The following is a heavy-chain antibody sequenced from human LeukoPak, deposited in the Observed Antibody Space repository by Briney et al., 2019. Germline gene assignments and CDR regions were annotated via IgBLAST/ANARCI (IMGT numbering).Heavy chain of an antibody. D-gene: IGHD6-13*01. CDR2: ISSSSSYI. CDR3: AKDQGIAAAGLKA. V-gene: IGHV3-21*04. CDR1: GFTFSSYS. Sequence: PGGSLRLSCAASGFTFSSYSMNWVRQAPGKGLEWVSSISSSSSYIYYADSVKGRFTISRDNSKNTLYLQMNNLRAEDTAVYYCAKDQGIAAAGLKAWGQGTLVTVSS. J-gene: IGHJ5*02.